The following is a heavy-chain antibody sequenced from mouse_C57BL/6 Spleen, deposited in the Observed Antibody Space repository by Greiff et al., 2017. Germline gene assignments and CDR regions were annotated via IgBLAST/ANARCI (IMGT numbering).Heavy chain of an antibody. V-gene: IGHV1-61*01. D-gene: IGHD1-1*01. CDR3: AKTVYAMDY. CDR2: IYPSDSET. CDR1: GYTFTSYW. J-gene: IGHJ4*01. Sequence: QVQLQQPGAELVRPGSSVKLSCKASGYTFTSYWMDWVKQRPGQGLEWIGNIYPSDSETHYNQKFKDKATLTVDKSSSTAYMQLSSLTSEDSAVDYCAKTVYAMDYWGQGTSVTVSS.